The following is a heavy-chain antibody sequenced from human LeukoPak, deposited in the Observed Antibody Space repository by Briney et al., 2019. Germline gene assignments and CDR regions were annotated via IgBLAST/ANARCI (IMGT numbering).Heavy chain of an antibody. CDR2: IRYDGSNK. CDR3: AKDIGIAAAEPRDY. V-gene: IGHV3-30*02. J-gene: IGHJ4*02. Sequence: PGGSLRLSCAASGFTFSSYGMHWVRQAPGKGLEWVAFIRYDGSNKYYADSVKGRFTISRDNSKNTLYLQMNSLRAEDTAVYYCAKDIGIAAAEPRDYWGQGTLVTVSS. D-gene: IGHD6-13*01. CDR1: GFTFSSYG.